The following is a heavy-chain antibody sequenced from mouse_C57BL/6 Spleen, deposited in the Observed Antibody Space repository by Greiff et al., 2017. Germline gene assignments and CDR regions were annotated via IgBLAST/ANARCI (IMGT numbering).Heavy chain of an antibody. D-gene: IGHD4-1*01. CDR1: GYAFSSYW. Sequence: QVQLQQSGAELVKPGASVKISCKASGYAFSSYWMNWVKQRPGQGLEWIEQIYPGDGDTNYNGKFKGNATLTADKSSSTAYMQLSSLTSEDSAVYFCARGAGTGYFDVWGTGTTVTVSS. CDR3: ARGAGTGYFDV. V-gene: IGHV1-80*01. CDR2: IYPGDGDT. J-gene: IGHJ1*03.